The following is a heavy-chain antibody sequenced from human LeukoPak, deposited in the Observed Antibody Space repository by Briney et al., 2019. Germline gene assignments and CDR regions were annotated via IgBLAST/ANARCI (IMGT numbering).Heavy chain of an antibody. CDR2: IKGKTDGETT. D-gene: IGHD3-10*01. J-gene: IGHJ4*02. CDR1: GFTFTNAW. Sequence: GGSLRLSCVDSGFTFTNAWMSGVRQAPGKGLEWIGRIKGKTDGETTNYAEPVRGRFTISRDDSKSAVYLQMNSLKIEDTAVYYCTTDLGTYYHGSQRLIPIDYWGQGTLVTVSS. CDR3: TTDLGTYYHGSQRLIPIDY. V-gene: IGHV3-15*01.